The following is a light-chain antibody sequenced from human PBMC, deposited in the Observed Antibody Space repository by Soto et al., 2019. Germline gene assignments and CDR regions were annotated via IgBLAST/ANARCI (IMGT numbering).Light chain of an antibody. CDR1: QSVSSSY. Sequence: EIVLTQSPGTLSLSPGERATLSCRASQSVSSSYLAWYQQKPGQAPRLLIYGASTRATGIPARFSGSGSGTEVTLTISSLQSEDFAVYYCQQYNNWPPNTFGQGTKLEIK. V-gene: IGKV3-15*01. J-gene: IGKJ2*01. CDR3: QQYNNWPPNT. CDR2: GAS.